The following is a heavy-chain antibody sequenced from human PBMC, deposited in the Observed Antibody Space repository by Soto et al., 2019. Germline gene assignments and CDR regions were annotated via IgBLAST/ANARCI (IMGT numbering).Heavy chain of an antibody. CDR2: INAGNGNT. V-gene: IGHV1-3*05. Sequence: QVQLVQSGAEEKKPGASVKVSCKASGYTFTGYAMHWVRQAPGQRLEWMGWINAGNGNTKYSQKFQDRVTIPRDTSASTAYMELSSLRSEDTAVYYCARAVAVPADFDYWGQGTLVTVSS. J-gene: IGHJ4*02. D-gene: IGHD6-19*01. CDR1: GYTFTGYA. CDR3: ARAVAVPADFDY.